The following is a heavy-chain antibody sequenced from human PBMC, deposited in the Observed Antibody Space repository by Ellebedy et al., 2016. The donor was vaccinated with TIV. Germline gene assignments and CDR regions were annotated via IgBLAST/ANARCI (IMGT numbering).Heavy chain of an antibody. CDR2: IFYNGST. Sequence: MPSETLSLTCTVSGDSISNYYWSWIRQPPGKGLELIGYIFYNGSTKYNPSLKSRVTISVETSKNQLSLKLSSVTAADTAVYYCARVRGGYDREGLYYFDYWGQGTQVIVSS. D-gene: IGHD5-12*01. CDR3: ARVRGGYDREGLYYFDY. V-gene: IGHV4-59*01. J-gene: IGHJ4*02. CDR1: GDSISNYY.